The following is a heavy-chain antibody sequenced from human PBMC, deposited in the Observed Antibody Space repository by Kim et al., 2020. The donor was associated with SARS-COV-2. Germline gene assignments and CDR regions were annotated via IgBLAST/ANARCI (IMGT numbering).Heavy chain of an antibody. D-gene: IGHD3-22*01. V-gene: IGHV3-11*06. J-gene: IGHJ5*02. CDR3: ARDATYLYDSSGSNWFEP. CDR2: ISSTSSFT. Sequence: GGSLRLSCAASGFTFSDYYMSWIRQAPGKGLEWVSYISSTSSFTHYADSVKGRFTISRDNAKNSLYLQMHSLRAEDTAVYYCARDATYLYDSSGSNWFEPWGQGTSVTVSS. CDR1: GFTFSDYY.